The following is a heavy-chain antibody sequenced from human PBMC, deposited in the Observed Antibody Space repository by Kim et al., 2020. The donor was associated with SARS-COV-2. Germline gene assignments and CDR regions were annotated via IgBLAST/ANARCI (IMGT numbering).Heavy chain of an antibody. J-gene: IGHJ4*02. V-gene: IGHV3-30*04. D-gene: IGHD1-26*01. CDR2: ISYDGSNK. Sequence: GGSLRLSCAASGFTFSSYAMHWVRQAPGKGLEWVAVISYDGSNKYYVDSVKGRFTISRDNSKNTLYLQMNSLRAEDTAVYYCARDGGLVGAPFDYWGQGTLVTVSS. CDR3: ARDGGLVGAPFDY. CDR1: GFTFSSYA.